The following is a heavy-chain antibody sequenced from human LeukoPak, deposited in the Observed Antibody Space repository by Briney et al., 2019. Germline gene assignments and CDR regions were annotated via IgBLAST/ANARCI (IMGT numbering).Heavy chain of an antibody. V-gene: IGHV3-23*01. CDR2: IDGSDGAS. D-gene: IGHD1-26*01. Sequence: GGSLRLSCAASGSRFSSYVMSWVRQAPGKGLEYVSSIDGSDGASYYADSVKGRFTISRDNSKNTLFLQMNSLRVEDTAVYYCARVDSGNYDYWGQGTLLTVSS. J-gene: IGHJ4*02. CDR3: ARVDSGNYDY. CDR1: GSRFSSYV.